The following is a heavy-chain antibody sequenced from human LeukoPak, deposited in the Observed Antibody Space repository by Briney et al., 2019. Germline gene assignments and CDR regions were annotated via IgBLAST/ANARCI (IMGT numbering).Heavy chain of an antibody. J-gene: IGHJ4*02. CDR2: ISGTGGAT. CDR3: AKVDRSYDSSGYPGGY. Sequence: GGSLRLSCAASGFTFDNFAINWVRQAPGKGLEWVSAISGTGGATYYADSVEGRFTISRDNSKNTLYLQMNSLRAEDTAVYYCAKVDRSYDSSGYPGGYWGQGTLVTVSS. CDR1: GFTFDNFA. V-gene: IGHV3-23*01. D-gene: IGHD3-22*01.